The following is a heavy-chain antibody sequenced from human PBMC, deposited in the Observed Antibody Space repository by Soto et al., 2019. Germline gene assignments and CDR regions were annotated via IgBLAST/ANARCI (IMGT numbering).Heavy chain of an antibody. CDR2: IYYSGST. CDR1: GGSISSKTSY. CDR3: ARDDSSKIYYFDY. Sequence: SETLSLTCTVSGGSISSKTSYWGWIRQPPGKGLERIGTIYYSGSTYYNPSLRSRVTLSVDTSKDQFSLKLSSVTAADTAVYYCARDDSSKIYYFDYWGQGVLVTVSS. J-gene: IGHJ4*02. D-gene: IGHD4-4*01. V-gene: IGHV4-39*02.